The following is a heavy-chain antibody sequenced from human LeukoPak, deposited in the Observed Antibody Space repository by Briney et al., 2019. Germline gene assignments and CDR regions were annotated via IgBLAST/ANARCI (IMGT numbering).Heavy chain of an antibody. V-gene: IGHV4-34*01. J-gene: IGHJ6*02. CDR1: GGSFSGYY. Sequence: SETLSLTCAVYGGSFSGYYWSRIRQPPGKGREWIGEINHSGSTNYNPSLKSRVTISVDTSKNQFSLKLSSVTAADTAVYYCARGTVAARTSIVYYYYGMDVWGQGTTVTVSS. CDR2: INHSGST. CDR3: ARGTVAARTSIVYYYYGMDV. D-gene: IGHD2-15*01.